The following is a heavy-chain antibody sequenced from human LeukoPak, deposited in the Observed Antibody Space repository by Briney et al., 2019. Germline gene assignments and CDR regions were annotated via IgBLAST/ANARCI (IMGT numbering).Heavy chain of an antibody. CDR3: AKDRVSPRFNWFDP. CDR2: IIVGGDHA. D-gene: IGHD2/OR15-2a*01. V-gene: IGHV3-23*01. CDR1: VVIIISYA. J-gene: IGHJ5*02. Sequence: PGGCLRLSCAPSVVIIISYATGWVSQAPGRGLGWVSAIIVGGDHANYTDFVKGRFTIARDNSTSPVYLQMNSLRTEDTAVYYCAKDRVSPRFNWFDPWGQGTLVTVSS.